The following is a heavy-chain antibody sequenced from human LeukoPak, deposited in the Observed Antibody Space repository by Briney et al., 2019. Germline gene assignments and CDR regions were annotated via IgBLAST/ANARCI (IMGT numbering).Heavy chain of an antibody. Sequence: GSSVKVSCKASGGTFSSYAISWVRQAPGQGLEWMGGIIPIFGTANYAQKFQGRVTITADESTSTAYMELSSLRSEDTAVYYCARGGQYYDSSGYYCDYWGQGTLVTASS. CDR1: GGTFSSYA. V-gene: IGHV1-69*01. D-gene: IGHD3-22*01. J-gene: IGHJ4*02. CDR2: IIPIFGTA. CDR3: ARGGQYYDSSGYYCDY.